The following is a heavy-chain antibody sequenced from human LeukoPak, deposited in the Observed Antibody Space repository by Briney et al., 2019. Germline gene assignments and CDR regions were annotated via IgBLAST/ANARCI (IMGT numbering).Heavy chain of an antibody. V-gene: IGHV4-4*07. CDR1: GGSISSYY. CDR2: IYTSGST. J-gene: IGHJ6*03. D-gene: IGHD3-9*01. CDR3: ARGRYYDILTGYYWDYYYYYYMDV. Sequence: SETLSLTCTVSGGSISSYYWSWIRQPAGKGLEWIGRIYTSGSTNYNPSLKSRVTMSVDTSKNQFSLKLSSVTAADTAVYYCARGRYYDILTGYYWDYYYYYYMDVWGKGTTVTISS.